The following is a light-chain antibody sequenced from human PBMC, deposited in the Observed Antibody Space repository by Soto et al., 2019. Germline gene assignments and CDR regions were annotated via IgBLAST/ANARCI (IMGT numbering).Light chain of an antibody. V-gene: IGKV3-15*01. CDR1: QSVSSN. CDR3: QQANNWPAR. Sequence: IRVNQNLTTLFLYATQIATLSCRASQSVSSNLAWYQQKPGQAPRLLIYGASTRATGIPARFSGSGSGTEFTLTISCLQSEDFAVYCCQQANNWPARLGQGTKVDIK. J-gene: IGKJ1*01. CDR2: GAS.